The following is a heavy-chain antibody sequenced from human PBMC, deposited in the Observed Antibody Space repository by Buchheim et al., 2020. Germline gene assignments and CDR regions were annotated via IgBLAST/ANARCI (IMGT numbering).Heavy chain of an antibody. CDR2: INTSGRTT. Sequence: EVQLVESGGGLVQPGGSLRLSCAVSDFIFSSYWMHWVRQVPGKGLVWVSRINTSGRTTTYADSVKGRFTVSRDNAKNTLYLEMNSLRVEDTAVYFCSRAPDCGGNSCNSDHYDGMDVWG. D-gene: IGHD2-15*01. CDR3: SRAPDCGGNSCNSDHYDGMDV. V-gene: IGHV3-74*01. CDR1: DFIFSSYW. J-gene: IGHJ6*02.